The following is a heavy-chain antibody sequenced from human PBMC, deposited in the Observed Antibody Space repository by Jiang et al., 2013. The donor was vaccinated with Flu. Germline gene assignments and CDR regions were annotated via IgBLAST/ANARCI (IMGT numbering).Heavy chain of an antibody. V-gene: IGHV1-2*05. D-gene: IGHD5-24*01. J-gene: IGHJ4*02. Sequence: SGAEVRKPGASVKVSCKASGGTFSDYYIHWVRQAPGQGLEWMGRFNPNSGGTNYAQKFQGRVTLTGDTSISTAYMELRWLRSDDAVVYYCARARMGRRNGFANLDFWGQGTLVTVSS. CDR2: FNPNSGGT. CDR1: GGTFSDYY. CDR3: ARARMGRRNGFANLDF.